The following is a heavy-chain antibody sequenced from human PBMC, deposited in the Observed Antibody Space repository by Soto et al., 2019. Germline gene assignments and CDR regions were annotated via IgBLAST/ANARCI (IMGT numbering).Heavy chain of an antibody. CDR2: INHSGSA. Sequence: QVLLQQRGAGRLMPSETLSLTCAVYGGSLIDYSWGWIRQSPGTGLEWLGEINHSGSANYNPSIKSRVTISVDTSKNQFSLKLYSVTAAEAAVYYCARVTDYCSQGTLVTVSS. CDR3: ARVTDY. J-gene: IGHJ4*02. CDR1: GGSLIDYS. V-gene: IGHV4-34*01.